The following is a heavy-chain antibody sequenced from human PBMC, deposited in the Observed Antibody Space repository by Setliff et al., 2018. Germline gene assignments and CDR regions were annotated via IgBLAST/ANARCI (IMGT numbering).Heavy chain of an antibody. Sequence: GASVKVSCKASGGTFSNYGISWVRQAPGQGLEWMGGTIPIFGSTNYAQKFQDRVTIITDESTSTAYMELSSLRSEDTAVYFCARGALVLQFLEWLPRFYYMDVWGKGTTVTVS. J-gene: IGHJ6*03. CDR3: ARGALVLQFLEWLPRFYYMDV. D-gene: IGHD3-3*01. V-gene: IGHV1-69*05. CDR1: GGTFSNYG. CDR2: TIPIFGST.